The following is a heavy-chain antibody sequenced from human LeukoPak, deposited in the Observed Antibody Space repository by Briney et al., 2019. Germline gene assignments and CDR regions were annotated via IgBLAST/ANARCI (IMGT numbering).Heavy chain of an antibody. CDR2: IKQDGSEK. V-gene: IGHV3-7*01. CDR1: GFTFSSYW. CDR3: ATERDSSWTFDS. Sequence: GGSLRLSCAASGFTFSSYWFSWVRQAPGKGLELVANIKQDGSEKYYVDSVKGRFTISRDNAKNSLYLQMNSLRAEDTAVYYCATERDSSWTFDSWGQGTLVTVSS. J-gene: IGHJ4*02. D-gene: IGHD6-13*01.